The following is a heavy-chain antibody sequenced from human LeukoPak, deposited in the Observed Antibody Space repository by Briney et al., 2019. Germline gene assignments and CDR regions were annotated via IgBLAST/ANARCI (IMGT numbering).Heavy chain of an antibody. V-gene: IGHV1-2*06. D-gene: IGHD2-21*01. CDR3: ARDYPNLCY. CDR1: GYTLTELS. J-gene: IGHJ4*02. Sequence: ASVKVSCKVSGYTLTELSMHWVRQAPGQGLEWMGRINPNSGGTDYAQKFQGRVTVTRNTSISTAYMELSRLTSDDTAVYYCARDYPNLCYWGQGTLVTVSS. CDR2: INPNSGGT.